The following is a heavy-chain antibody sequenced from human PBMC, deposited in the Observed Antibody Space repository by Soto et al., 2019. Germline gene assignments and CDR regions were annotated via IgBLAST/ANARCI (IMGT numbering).Heavy chain of an antibody. CDR1: GFTFSRYA. V-gene: IGHV3-30*04. CDR3: ARSRNSAVADSFDF. D-gene: IGHD3-10*01. J-gene: IGHJ4*02. CDR2: ISRDGKNK. Sequence: PGGSLRLSCAGSGFTFSRYAIHWVRQAPGKGLEWVAVISRDGKNKYYVDSVKGRFTVSRDDSQNTLYLHMNSLRREDTAVYYCARSRNSAVADSFDFWGQGTLVTV.